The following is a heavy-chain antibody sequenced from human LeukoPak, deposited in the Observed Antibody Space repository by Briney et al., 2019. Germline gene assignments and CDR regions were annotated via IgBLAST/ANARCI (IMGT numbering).Heavy chain of an antibody. Sequence: SETLSLTCTVSGGSISCYYWSWLRQPPGMGLEWIGNIYSGGSANYNPSLMSRVTISVDTSKNHFSLKMTSMTAADTAVYYCARLAGGSGLDYWGQGTLVTVSS. CDR1: GGSISCYY. CDR3: ARLAGGSGLDY. D-gene: IGHD6-19*01. CDR2: IYSGGSA. V-gene: IGHV4-59*01. J-gene: IGHJ4*02.